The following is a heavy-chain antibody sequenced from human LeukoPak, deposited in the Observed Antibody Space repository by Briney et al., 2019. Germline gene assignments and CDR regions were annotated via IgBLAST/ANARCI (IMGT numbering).Heavy chain of an antibody. Sequence: GGSLRLSCAASGFTFSTYSMNWVRQAPGKGLEWVSYISSSSSTIYYADSVKGRFTISRDNAKSSLYLQMNSLRAEDTAVYYCAKEVDYGGNFYYYYYYGMDVWGQGTTVTVSS. CDR3: AKEVDYGGNFYYYYYYGMDV. J-gene: IGHJ6*02. CDR1: GFTFSTYS. V-gene: IGHV3-48*04. CDR2: ISSSSSTI. D-gene: IGHD4-23*01.